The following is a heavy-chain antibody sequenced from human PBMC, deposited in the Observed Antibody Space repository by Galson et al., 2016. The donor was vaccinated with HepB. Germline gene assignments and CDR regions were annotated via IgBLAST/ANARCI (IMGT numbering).Heavy chain of an antibody. Sequence: EPLSLTCAVYGGSFSNYYWNWIRQPPGKGLEWIGEVNDSGSTNCNPSLKSRVTISLDTSKNQFSLKLSSVTAADTAVFYCARGLVVSAGGDAFDIWGQGTMVTVSS. J-gene: IGHJ3*02. V-gene: IGHV4-34*01. CDR1: GGSFSNYY. CDR2: VNDSGST. D-gene: IGHD2-2*01. CDR3: ARGLVVSAGGDAFDI.